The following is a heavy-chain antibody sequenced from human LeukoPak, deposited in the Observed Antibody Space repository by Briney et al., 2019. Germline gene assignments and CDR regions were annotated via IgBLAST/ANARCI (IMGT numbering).Heavy chain of an antibody. CDR3: ARETYFYDSSGYPHNYFDY. V-gene: IGHV3-48*01. CDR1: GFTISTYT. CDR2: INSRDGSI. J-gene: IGHJ4*02. Sequence: GGSLRLSCAASGFTISTYTMNWVRQVPGKGLEWLSYINSRDGSIDYADSVQGRFTISRGNAKNSLYLQMNSLRAEDTAVYYCARETYFYDSSGYPHNYFDYWGQGNLVTVSS. D-gene: IGHD3-22*01.